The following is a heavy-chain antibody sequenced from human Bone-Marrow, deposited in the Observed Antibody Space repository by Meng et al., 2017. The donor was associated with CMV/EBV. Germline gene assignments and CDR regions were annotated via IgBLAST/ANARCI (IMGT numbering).Heavy chain of an antibody. D-gene: IGHD3-3*01. CDR1: GYTFTGYY. CDR2: INPNSGGT. J-gene: IGHJ5*02. V-gene: IGHV1-2*02. CDR3: AKDRAPVLRFLERPKTNWFDP. Sequence: ASVKVSCKASGYTFTGYYMHWVRQAPGQGLEWMGWINPNSGGTNHAQKFQGRVTMTWDTSISTAYMELSRLRSDDTAVYYCAKDRAPVLRFLERPKTNWFDPWGQGTLVTVSS.